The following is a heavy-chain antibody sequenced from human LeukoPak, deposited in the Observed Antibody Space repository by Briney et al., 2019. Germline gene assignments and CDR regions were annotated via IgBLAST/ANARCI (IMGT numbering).Heavy chain of an antibody. CDR3: ARFRYNWNYFTWFDP. D-gene: IGHD1-7*01. Sequence: SETLSLTCAVYGGSFSGYYWSWIRQPPGKGLEWIGKINHSGSTNYNPSLKSRVTISVDTSKNQFSLKLSSVTAADTAVYYCARFRYNWNYFTWFDPWGQGTLVTVSS. CDR2: INHSGST. V-gene: IGHV4-34*01. CDR1: GGSFSGYY. J-gene: IGHJ5*02.